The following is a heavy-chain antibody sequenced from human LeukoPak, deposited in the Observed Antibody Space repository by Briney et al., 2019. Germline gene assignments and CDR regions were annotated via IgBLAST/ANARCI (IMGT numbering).Heavy chain of an antibody. CDR2: IKQDGSEQ. J-gene: IGHJ4*02. D-gene: IGHD2-15*01. Sequence: AGGSLRLSCAASGFTFNSYWMSWVRQAPGKGLEWVANIKQDGSEQYYVDSVKGRFTISRDNAKNSLYLQMNSLRAGDTAVYYCARGSQCSGGSCYNTYDNWGQGTPVTVSS. CDR1: GFTFNSYW. V-gene: IGHV3-7*01. CDR3: ARGSQCSGGSCYNTYDN.